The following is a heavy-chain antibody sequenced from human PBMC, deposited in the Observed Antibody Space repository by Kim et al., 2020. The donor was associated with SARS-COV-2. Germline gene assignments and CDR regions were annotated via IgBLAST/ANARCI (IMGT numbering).Heavy chain of an antibody. CDR3: ARALGVGATTRIYYYYGMDV. V-gene: IGHV3-11*04. D-gene: IGHD1-26*01. J-gene: IGHJ6*02. Sequence: RFTISRDNAKNSLYLQMNSLRAEDTAVYYCARALGVGATTRIYYYYGMDVWGQGTTVTVSS.